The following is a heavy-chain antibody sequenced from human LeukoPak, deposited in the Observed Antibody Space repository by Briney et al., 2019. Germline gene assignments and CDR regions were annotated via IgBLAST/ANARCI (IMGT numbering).Heavy chain of an antibody. CDR1: GDTFSSYA. V-gene: IGHV1-69*05. J-gene: IGHJ4*02. Sequence: SVKVSCKASGDTFSSYAISWVRQAPGQGLEWMGGIIPIFGTANYAQKFQGRVTITTDKSTSTAYMELSSLRSEDTAVYYCARKEETIYSYDSSGYEPTFDYWGQGTLVTVSS. D-gene: IGHD3-22*01. CDR3: ARKEETIYSYDSSGYEPTFDY. CDR2: IIPIFGTA.